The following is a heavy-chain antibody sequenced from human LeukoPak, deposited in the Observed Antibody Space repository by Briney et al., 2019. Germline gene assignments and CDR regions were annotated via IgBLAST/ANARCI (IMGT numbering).Heavy chain of an antibody. CDR3: ARDVGVINWFDP. Sequence: GGSLRLSCAASGFTVSSNYMSWVRQAPGKGLEWVANIKQDGSEKYYVDSVKGRFTISRDNAKNSLYLQMNSLRAEDTAVYYCARDVGVINWFDPWGQGTLVTVSS. CDR1: GFTVSSNY. D-gene: IGHD1-26*01. CDR2: IKQDGSEK. V-gene: IGHV3-7*01. J-gene: IGHJ5*02.